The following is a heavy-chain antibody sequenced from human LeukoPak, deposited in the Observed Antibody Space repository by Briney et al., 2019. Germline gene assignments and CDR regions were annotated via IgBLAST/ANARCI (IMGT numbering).Heavy chain of an antibody. V-gene: IGHV3-33*01. J-gene: IGHJ4*02. CDR3: ARDSGSRWFGPIDY. D-gene: IGHD6-13*01. CDR2: IWNDGSDT. Sequence: QPGGSLRLSCAASGFTFRSHGMHWVRRAPGKGLEWVAVIWNDGSDTYRADSVKGRFTISRDNSKNTLYLQMNSLRAEDTAVYYCARDSGSRWFGPIDYWGQGTPVIVSS. CDR1: GFTFRSHG.